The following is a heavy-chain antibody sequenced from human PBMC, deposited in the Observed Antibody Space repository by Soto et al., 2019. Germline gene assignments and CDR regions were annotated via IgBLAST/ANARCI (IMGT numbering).Heavy chain of an antibody. CDR2: INSDGSST. CDR1: GFTFSSYW. D-gene: IGHD4-17*01. J-gene: IGHJ5*02. Sequence: EVQLVESGGGLVQPGGSLRLSCAASGFTFSSYWMHWVRQAPGKGLVWVSRINSDGSSTSYADSVKGRFTISRDNAKNTLYLQMNSLRAEDTAVYYCARDRAFLTTVVTEMGSNWFDPWGQGTLVTVSS. CDR3: ARDRAFLTTVVTEMGSNWFDP. V-gene: IGHV3-74*01.